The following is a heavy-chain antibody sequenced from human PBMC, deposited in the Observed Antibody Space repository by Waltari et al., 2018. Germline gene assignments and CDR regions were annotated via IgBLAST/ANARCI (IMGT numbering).Heavy chain of an antibody. J-gene: IGHJ4*02. D-gene: IGHD6-19*01. V-gene: IGHV3-21*01. CDR3: AKDLGIEVAGLFYYDS. CDR1: GFTFSNYN. CDR2: ISSNSDFI. Sequence: EVQLVESGGGLVKPGGSLRLSCAASGFTFSNYNINWVRQAPGKGLEWVSSISSNSDFINYADSVKGRFTISRDNAKNSLFLQMNSLRVEDTAVYYCAKDLGIEVAGLFYYDSWGQGTLVTVSS.